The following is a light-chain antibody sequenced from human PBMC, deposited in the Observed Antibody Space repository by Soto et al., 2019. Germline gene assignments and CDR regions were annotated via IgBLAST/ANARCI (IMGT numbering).Light chain of an antibody. CDR3: SSYTSSSTL. CDR1: RSDVGGYNY. V-gene: IGLV2-14*01. Sequence: QSALTQPASVSGSRGQSITISCTGTRSDVGGYNYVSWYQQHPGKAPKLMIYEVSNRPSGVSNRFSGSKSGNTASLTISGLQAEDEADYYCSSYTSSSTLFGGGTKLTVL. J-gene: IGLJ3*02. CDR2: EVS.